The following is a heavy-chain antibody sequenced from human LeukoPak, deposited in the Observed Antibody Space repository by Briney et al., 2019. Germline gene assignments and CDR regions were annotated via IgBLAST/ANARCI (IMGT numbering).Heavy chain of an antibody. CDR3: ARDPRGTYYSDY. V-gene: IGHV1-2*02. CDR2: VNTISGVT. CDR1: GYTFTAYY. Sequence: ASVRISCKTSGYTFTAYYIHWVRQAPGQGLEWRGCVNTISGVTKTAQKFDRVSMTRDTSISTAYLELGRLRSDDTAVYYCARDPRGTYYSDYWGQGTLVTVSS. D-gene: IGHD1-26*01. J-gene: IGHJ4*02.